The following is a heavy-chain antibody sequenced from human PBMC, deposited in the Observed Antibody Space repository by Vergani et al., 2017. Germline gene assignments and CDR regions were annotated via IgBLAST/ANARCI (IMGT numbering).Heavy chain of an antibody. CDR1: GFTFSSYA. CDR2: ISGSGGST. CDR3: AKAGSGSYYKFDY. J-gene: IGHJ4*02. Sequence: EVQLLESGGGLVQPGGSLRLSCAASGFTFSSYAMSWVRQAPGKGREWVSAISGSGGSTYYADSVKGRFTISRDNSKNTLYLQMNSLRAEDTAVYYCAKAGSGSYYKFDYWGQGTLVTVSS. D-gene: IGHD3-10*01. V-gene: IGHV3-23*01.